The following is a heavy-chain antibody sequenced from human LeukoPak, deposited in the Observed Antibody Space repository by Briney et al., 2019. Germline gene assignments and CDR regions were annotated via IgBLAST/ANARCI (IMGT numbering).Heavy chain of an antibody. CDR2: IAYDGINK. Sequence: GRSLRLSCAASGFTFSSYAIHWVRQAPGKGLEWVAVIAYDGINKYYADSVKGRFTISRDNSKNTLYLQMNSLRAEDTAVYYCAKLTRGYCSSTACPNWFDPWGQGTLVTVSS. CDR1: GFTFSSYA. V-gene: IGHV3-30-3*01. CDR3: AKLTRGYCSSTACPNWFDP. J-gene: IGHJ5*02. D-gene: IGHD2-2*01.